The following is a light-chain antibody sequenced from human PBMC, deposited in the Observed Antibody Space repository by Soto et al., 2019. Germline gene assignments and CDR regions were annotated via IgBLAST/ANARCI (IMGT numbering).Light chain of an antibody. V-gene: IGKV3-15*01. CDR2: GAS. Sequence: EIVPTPSPAPPSVSLGDSATPSLRASQSVSLSLAWFQMRPGQPPRLLIYGASTRATDIPARFSGSGSGTDFTLTISSLQSEDFAVYFCQQYHIWPSWTFGQGTKVDIK. CDR3: QQYHIWPSWT. CDR1: QSVSLS. J-gene: IGKJ1*01.